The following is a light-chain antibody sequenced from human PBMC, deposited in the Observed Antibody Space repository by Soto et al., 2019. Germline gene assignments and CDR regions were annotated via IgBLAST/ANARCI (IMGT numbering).Light chain of an antibody. CDR1: QSVSSSY. J-gene: IGKJ3*01. CDR3: QQYGSSRST. CDR2: GAS. Sequence: EIVLTQSPGTLSLSPGERATLSCRASQSVSSSYLAWYQQKPGQAPRLLIYGASSRATGIPDRFSGSGSGTDFTLTSSRLEPEDFAVYYWQQYGSSRSTFGPGTKVDIK. V-gene: IGKV3-20*01.